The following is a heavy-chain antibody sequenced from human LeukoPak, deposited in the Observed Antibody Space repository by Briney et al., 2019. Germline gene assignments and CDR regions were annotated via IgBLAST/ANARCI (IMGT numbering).Heavy chain of an antibody. CDR1: GFTFSSYA. Sequence: GGPLRLSRAASGFTFSSYALSWVRRVPGKGLEWVSSISGSGARTYSADSVKGRFTISRDNSRDAVYLHMNSLRAEDTAIYYCTNPSGLAYCSRSTCPLLGFPVRDAGGPGPPVPVS. CDR3: TNPSGLAYCSRSTCPLLGFPVRDA. V-gene: IGHV3-23*01. CDR2: ISGSGART. D-gene: IGHD2-2*01. J-gene: IGHJ6*02.